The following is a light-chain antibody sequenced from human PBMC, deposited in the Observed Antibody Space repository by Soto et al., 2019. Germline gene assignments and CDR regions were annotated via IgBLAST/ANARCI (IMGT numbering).Light chain of an antibody. J-gene: IGKJ4*01. V-gene: IGKV3D-20*01. Sequence: DIVLTQSPATLSLSPGERATLSCGASQSITNNYLAWYQQKPGLAPRLLIYDTSKRATGIPDRFSGSGSGTDFTLTISRLEPEDFAAYYCQQLGSLLTFGGGTKVEIK. CDR3: QQLGSLLT. CDR1: QSITNNY. CDR2: DTS.